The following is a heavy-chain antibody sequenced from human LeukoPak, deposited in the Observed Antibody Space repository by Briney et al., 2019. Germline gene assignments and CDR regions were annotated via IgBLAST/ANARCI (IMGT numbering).Heavy chain of an antibody. CDR1: GGSISIYY. J-gene: IGHJ5*02. CDR2: IYYSGST. CDR3: ARGYCSSTSCYRWFDP. V-gene: IGHV4-59*01. Sequence: SETLSLTCTVSGGSISIYYWSWIRQPPGKGLEWIRYIYYSGSTNYNPSLKSRVTISVDTSKNQFSLKLSSGTAADTAVYYCARGYCSSTSCYRWFDPWGQGTLVTVSS. D-gene: IGHD2-2*01.